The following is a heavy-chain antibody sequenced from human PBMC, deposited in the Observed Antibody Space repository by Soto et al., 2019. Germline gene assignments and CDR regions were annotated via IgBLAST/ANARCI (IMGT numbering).Heavy chain of an antibody. CDR2: IKQDGSEK. D-gene: IGHD2-8*01. V-gene: IGHV3-7*01. Sequence: GGSLRLSCAASGFTFSSYWMSWVRQAPGKGLEWVANIKQDGSEKYYVDSVKGRFTISRDNAKNSLYLQMNSLRAEDTAVYYGAREGDIVLMVYRTPAYGMDVWGQGTTVTVSS. CDR1: GFTFSSYW. CDR3: AREGDIVLMVYRTPAYGMDV. J-gene: IGHJ6*02.